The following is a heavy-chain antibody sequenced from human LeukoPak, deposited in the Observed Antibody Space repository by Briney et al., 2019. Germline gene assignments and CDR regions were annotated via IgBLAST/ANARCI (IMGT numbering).Heavy chain of an antibody. J-gene: IGHJ4*02. CDR3: ARGIAAAGEFDY. Sequence: GGSLRLSWAASGFTVSSNYMSWVRQAPGKGLEGVSVIYSGGSTYYADSVKGRFTISRDNSKNTLYLQMNSLRAEDTAVYYCARGIAAAGEFDYWGQGTLVTVSS. CDR2: IYSGGST. CDR1: GFTVSSNY. D-gene: IGHD6-13*01. V-gene: IGHV3-53*01.